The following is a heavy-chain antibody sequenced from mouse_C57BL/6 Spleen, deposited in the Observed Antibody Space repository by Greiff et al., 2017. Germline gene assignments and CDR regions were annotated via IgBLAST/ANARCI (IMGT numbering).Heavy chain of an antibody. V-gene: IGHV1-15*01. CDR2: IDPETGGT. CDR1: GYTFTDYE. J-gene: IGHJ2*01. D-gene: IGHD1-1*01. Sequence: VQLMESGAELVRPGASVTLSCKASGYTFTDYEMHWVKQTPVHGLEWIGAIDPETGGTAYNQKFKGKAILTADKSSSTAYMELRSLTSEDSAVYYCTRRLLRSFDYWGQGTTLTVSS. CDR3: TRRLLRSFDY.